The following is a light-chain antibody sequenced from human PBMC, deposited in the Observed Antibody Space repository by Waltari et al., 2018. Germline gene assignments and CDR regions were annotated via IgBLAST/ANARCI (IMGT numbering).Light chain of an antibody. J-gene: IGLJ2*01. CDR2: AEN. CDR3: KSRDSTGAFVL. Sequence: SSELTQDPAVSVALGQTVKIRCQGDSLRSFFESWYQQKPGQAPLLVLFAENSRPSGIPDRFAGSSSRDKAYLTITGALAEDEADYCCKSRDSTGAFVLFGGGTKLTVL. CDR1: SLRSFF. V-gene: IGLV3-19*01.